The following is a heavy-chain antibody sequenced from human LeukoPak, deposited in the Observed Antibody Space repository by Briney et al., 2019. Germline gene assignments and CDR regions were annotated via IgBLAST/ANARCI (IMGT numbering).Heavy chain of an antibody. CDR3: ARDRCSGGSCDSGAEYFQH. CDR2: IWYDGSKA. J-gene: IGHJ1*01. V-gene: IGHV3-33*01. D-gene: IGHD2-15*01. Sequence: GGSLRLSCAASGFTFSSMHWVRQVPGKGLEWVAVIWYDGSKAYYADSVKGRFTISRDNSKNTLYLQMNSLRAEDTAVYYCARDRCSGGSCDSGAEYFQHWGQGTLVTVSS. CDR1: GFTFSS.